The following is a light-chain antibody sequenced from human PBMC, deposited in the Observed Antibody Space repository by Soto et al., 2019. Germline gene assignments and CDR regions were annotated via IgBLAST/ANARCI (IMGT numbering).Light chain of an antibody. J-gene: IGKJ2*01. V-gene: IGKV3-20*01. Sequence: EIVLTQSPGTLSLSPGERATLSCRASQTVSSNYVAWYQQKPGQAPRLLTYGASNRATGIPDRFSGSRSGTDFTLTISRLEREDFAVYSCQQYGDSPMYTFGQGTKLEVK. CDR3: QQYGDSPMYT. CDR2: GAS. CDR1: QTVSSNY.